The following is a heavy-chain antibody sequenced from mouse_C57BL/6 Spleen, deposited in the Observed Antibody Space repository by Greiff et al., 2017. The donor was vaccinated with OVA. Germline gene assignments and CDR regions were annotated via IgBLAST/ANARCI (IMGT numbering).Heavy chain of an antibody. V-gene: IGHV1-64*01. D-gene: IGHD2-3*01. CDR1: GYTFTSYW. Sequence: QVHVKQPGAELVKPGASVKLSCKASGYTFTSYWLHWVKQRPGQGLEWIGMIHPNSGSTNYNEKFKSKATLTVDKSSSTAYMQLSSLTSEDSAVYYCARAGWDGSFFDYWGQGTTLTVSS. CDR2: IHPNSGST. CDR3: ARAGWDGSFFDY. J-gene: IGHJ2*01.